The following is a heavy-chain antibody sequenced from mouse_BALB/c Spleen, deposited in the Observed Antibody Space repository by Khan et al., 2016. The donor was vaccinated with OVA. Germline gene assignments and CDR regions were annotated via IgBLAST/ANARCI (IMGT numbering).Heavy chain of an antibody. CDR1: GYTFTNYG. J-gene: IGHJ1*01. V-gene: IGHV9-1*02. Sequence: HIQLVQSGPGLKKPGETVKISCKASGYTFTNYGMNWVKQAPGKGLKWMGWINTYTGEPTYADDFKGRFVFSLETSASTAYLQISNLKNEDMTTYFCARISSYWYSDVWGAGTTVTVSS. CDR3: ARISSYWYSDV. CDR2: INTYTGEP. D-gene: IGHD6-2*01.